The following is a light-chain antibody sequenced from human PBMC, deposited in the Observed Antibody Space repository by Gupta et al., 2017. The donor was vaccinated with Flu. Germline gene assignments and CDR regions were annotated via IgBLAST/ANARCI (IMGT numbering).Light chain of an antibody. CDR2: ETN. J-gene: IGLJ3*02. Sequence: QSVLTQPPSLSAAPGQKVTISCSGSNSNIGIHYVYWYHQLPETAPRLLIYETNKRPSGIPDRFSASKSGTSATLGITGLQTGDEADYYCGTWDITLSAWVFGGGTKLTVL. CDR3: GTWDITLSAWV. V-gene: IGLV1-51*02. CDR1: NSNIGIHY.